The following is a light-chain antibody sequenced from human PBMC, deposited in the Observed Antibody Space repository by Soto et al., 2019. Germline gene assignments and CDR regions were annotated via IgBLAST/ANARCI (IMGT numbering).Light chain of an antibody. Sequence: DMQMTQSPSSVASSVVDRCAITFRAIQGITNWLAWYQQKPGKAPKLLIYAASGLPSGVPSRFRGSGSGTDLNITMSSLQTEDFDTYYCQQANSFPLTFGGGTKVDIK. J-gene: IGKJ4*01. CDR3: QQANSFPLT. CDR2: AAS. V-gene: IGKV1-12*01. CDR1: QGITNW.